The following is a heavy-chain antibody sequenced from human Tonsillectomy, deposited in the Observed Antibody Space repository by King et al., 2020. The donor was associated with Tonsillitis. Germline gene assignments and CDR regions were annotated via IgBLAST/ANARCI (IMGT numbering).Heavy chain of an antibody. CDR3: SRDPNTAEAGLGVGYFDY. D-gene: IGHD3-3*01. CDR1: GFSFRDHA. V-gene: IGHV3-49*03. Sequence: DVQLVESGGGLVQPGRSLRLSCTASGFSFRDHAVSWFRQAPGKGLEWVGFIRSKPYGGTTEYAASVKGRFSISRDDSKSIAYLQMHSLKNEDTAVYFCSRDPNTAEAGLGVGYFDYWGQGTLVTVSS. J-gene: IGHJ4*02. CDR2: IRSKPYGGTT.